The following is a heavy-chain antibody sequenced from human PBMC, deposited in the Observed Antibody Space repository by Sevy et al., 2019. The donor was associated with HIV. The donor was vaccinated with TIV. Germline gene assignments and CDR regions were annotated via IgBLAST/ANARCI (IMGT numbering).Heavy chain of an antibody. Sequence: GGSLRLSCAASGFTFSTYWMSWVRQAPGKGLEWVANLSEDGSEKYHVDSVKGRFTISRDNAKNSLYLQMNSLRAEDTAVHYCARGGMFFDCWGQGTLVTVSS. D-gene: IGHD1-26*01. CDR3: ARGGMFFDC. CDR1: GFTFSTYW. CDR2: LSEDGSEK. V-gene: IGHV3-7*03. J-gene: IGHJ4*02.